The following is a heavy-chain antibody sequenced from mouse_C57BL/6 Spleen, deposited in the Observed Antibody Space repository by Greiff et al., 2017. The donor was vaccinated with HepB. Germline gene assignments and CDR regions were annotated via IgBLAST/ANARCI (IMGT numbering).Heavy chain of an antibody. CDR2: IGGGSTTI. V-gene: IGHV5-17*01. Sequence: EVHLVESGGGLVKPGGSLKLSCAASGFTFSAYGMHWVRQAPEKGLEWVAYIGGGSTTIYYADTMKGRFTISRDNAKNTLFLQMTSLRSEDTAMYYCGRDEKGSWFAYWGQGTLVTVSA. J-gene: IGHJ3*01. CDR3: GRDEKGSWFAY. CDR1: GFTFSAYG.